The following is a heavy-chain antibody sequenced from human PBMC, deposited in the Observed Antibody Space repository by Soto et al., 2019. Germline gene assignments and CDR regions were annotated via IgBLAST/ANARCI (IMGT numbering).Heavy chain of an antibody. CDR2: ISYDGSNK. J-gene: IGHJ3*02. D-gene: IGHD3-22*01. CDR1: GFTFSSYA. CDR3: ARGYYYDSSGYLTDDFDI. Sequence: QVQLVESGGGVVQPGRSLRLSCAASGFTFSSYAMHWVRQAPGKGLEWVAVISYDGSNKYYADSVKGRFTISRDNSKKTLYLQMNSLRAEDTAVYYGARGYYYDSSGYLTDDFDIWGQGTMVTVSS. V-gene: IGHV3-30-3*01.